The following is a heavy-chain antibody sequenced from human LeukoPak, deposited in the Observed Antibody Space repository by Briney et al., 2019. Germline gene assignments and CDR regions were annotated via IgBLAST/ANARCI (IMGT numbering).Heavy chain of an antibody. J-gene: IGHJ5*02. D-gene: IGHD6-6*01. CDR3: ARQGYSSSSGGWFDP. Sequence: PGRSLRLFCAASGFTFSIYGMHWVRQAPGKGLEWVAVIWYDGSNKYYADSVKGRFTISRDNSKNTLYLQMNSLRAEDTAVYYCARQGYSSSSGGWFDPWGQGTLVTVSS. CDR2: IWYDGSNK. V-gene: IGHV3-33*01. CDR1: GFTFSIYG.